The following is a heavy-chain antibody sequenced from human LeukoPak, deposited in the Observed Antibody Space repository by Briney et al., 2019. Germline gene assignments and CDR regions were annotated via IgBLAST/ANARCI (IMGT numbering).Heavy chain of an antibody. CDR2: IYHSGST. CDR1: GGSISSGGYS. V-gene: IGHV4-30-2*01. Sequence: SETLSLTCAVSGGSISSGGYSWSWIRQPPGKGLEWIGYIYHSGSTYYNPSLKSRVTISVDRSKNQFSLKLSSVTAADTAVYYCARSTVVTADYWGQGTLVTVSS. D-gene: IGHD4-23*01. J-gene: IGHJ4*02. CDR3: ARSTVVTADY.